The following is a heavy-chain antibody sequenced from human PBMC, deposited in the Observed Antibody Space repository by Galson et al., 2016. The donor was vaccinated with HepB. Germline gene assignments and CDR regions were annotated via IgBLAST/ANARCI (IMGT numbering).Heavy chain of an antibody. CDR3: ARGGVFDY. CDR2: ISPYNGKT. Sequence: SVKVSCKASGYTLTSYGLSWVRQAPGHGLEWVGWISPYNGKTKYAQKFQGRVTMTSDTSTSTAYMELRSLRSDDTAVYYCARGGVFDYWGQGTLVTVSS. V-gene: IGHV1-18*01. CDR1: GYTLTSYG. D-gene: IGHD3-16*01. J-gene: IGHJ4*02.